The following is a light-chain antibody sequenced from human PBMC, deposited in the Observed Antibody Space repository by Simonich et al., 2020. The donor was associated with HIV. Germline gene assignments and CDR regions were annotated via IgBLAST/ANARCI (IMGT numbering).Light chain of an antibody. V-gene: IGKV4-1*01. J-gene: IGKJ4*01. CDR2: WAS. CDR1: QSVLYSSNNKNY. Sequence: DIVMTQSPDSLAVSLGERVTINCKSSQSVLYSSNNKNYVAWYQQKPGQPPKLLIYWASTRESGVPDRFSGSGSGTDFTLTISSLQAEDVAVYYCQQYYSTPLTFGGGTKVEIK. CDR3: QQYYSTPLT.